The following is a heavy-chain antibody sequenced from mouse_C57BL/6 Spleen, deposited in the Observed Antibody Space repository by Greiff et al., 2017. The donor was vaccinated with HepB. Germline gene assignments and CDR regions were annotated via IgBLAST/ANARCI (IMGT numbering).Heavy chain of an antibody. V-gene: IGHV1-82*01. CDR3: ARGGHYGSSYAWFAY. CDR2: IYPGDGDT. Sequence: VKLQESGPELVKPGASVKISCKASGYAFSSSWMNWVKQRPGKGLEWIGRIYPGDGDTNYNGKFKGKATLTADKSSSTAYMQLSSLTSEDSAVYFCARGGHYGSSYAWFAYWGQGTLVTVSA. CDR1: GYAFSSSW. J-gene: IGHJ3*01. D-gene: IGHD1-1*01.